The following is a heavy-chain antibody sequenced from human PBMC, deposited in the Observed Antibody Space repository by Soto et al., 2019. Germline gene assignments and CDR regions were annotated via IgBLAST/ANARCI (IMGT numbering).Heavy chain of an antibody. J-gene: IGHJ6*03. CDR1: GFTFSSYA. V-gene: IGHV3-23*01. CDR3: ARALYGDYVYYYYYMDV. CDR2: ISGSGGST. Sequence: GGSLRLSCAASGFTFSSYAMSWVRQAPGKGLEWVSAISGSGGSTYYADSVKGRFTISRDNSKNTLYLQMNSLRAEDTAVYYCARALYGDYVYYYYYMDVWGKGTTVTVSS. D-gene: IGHD4-17*01.